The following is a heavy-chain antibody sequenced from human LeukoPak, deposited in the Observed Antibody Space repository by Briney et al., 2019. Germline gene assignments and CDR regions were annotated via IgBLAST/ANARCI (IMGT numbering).Heavy chain of an antibody. CDR2: IYYSGST. V-gene: IGHV4-39*01. D-gene: IGHD3-22*01. J-gene: IGHJ3*02. CDR3: ARLSSSGLDAFDI. Sequence: SETLSLTCTVSGGSISSSSYYWGWVRQPPGKGLEWIGSIYYSGSTYYNPSLKSQVTLSVDTSKNQLSLKLSSVTAADTAVYYCARLSSSGLDAFDIWGQGTKVTVSS. CDR1: GGSISSSSYY.